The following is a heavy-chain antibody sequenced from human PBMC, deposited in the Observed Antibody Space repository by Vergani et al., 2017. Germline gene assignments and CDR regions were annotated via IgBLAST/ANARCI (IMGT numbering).Heavy chain of an antibody. CDR1: GGTFSSYA. J-gene: IGHJ3*02. CDR2: ISAYNDNT. V-gene: IGHV1-18*01. CDR3: AREKVSGGILWLDAFDI. Sequence: QVQLVQSGAEVKKPGSSVKVSCKASGGTFSSYAISWVRQAPGQGLEWMGWISAYNDNTNYAQKVQGRVTMTTDTSTSTAYMELRSLRSDDTAVYYCAREKVSGGILWLDAFDIWGQGTMVSVSS. D-gene: IGHD2-21*01.